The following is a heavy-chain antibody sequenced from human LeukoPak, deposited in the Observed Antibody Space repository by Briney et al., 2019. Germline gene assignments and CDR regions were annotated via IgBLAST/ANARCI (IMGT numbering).Heavy chain of an antibody. CDR1: GFTFSSYG. CDR3: AKGQVVVVEPDAFDI. CDR2: ISYDGSNK. D-gene: IGHD2-15*01. J-gene: IGHJ3*02. Sequence: PGRSLRLSCAASGFTFSSYGMHWVRQAPGKGLEWVAVISYDGSNKYYADSVKGRFTISRDNSKNTLHLQMNSLRAEDTAVYYCAKGQVVVVEPDAFDIWGQGTMVTVSS. V-gene: IGHV3-30*18.